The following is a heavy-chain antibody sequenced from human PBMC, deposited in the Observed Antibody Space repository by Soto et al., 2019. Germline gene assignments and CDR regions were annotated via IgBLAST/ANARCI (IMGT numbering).Heavy chain of an antibody. D-gene: IGHD2-21*02. CDR2: INAGNGNT. Sequence: QVQLVQSGAEEKKPGASVKVSCKASGYTFTSYAMHWVRQAPGQRLEWMGWINAGNGNTKYSRKCQGRVTFTRDTSASTAYMELSSLRSEDTAVYYCARSIVVVTALDYWGQGTLVTVSS. V-gene: IGHV1-3*05. CDR1: GYTFTSYA. J-gene: IGHJ4*02. CDR3: ARSIVVVTALDY.